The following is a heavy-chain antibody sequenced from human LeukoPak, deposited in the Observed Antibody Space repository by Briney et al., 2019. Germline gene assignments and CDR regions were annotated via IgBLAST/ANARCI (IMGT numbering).Heavy chain of an antibody. CDR1: GFTFGDYY. CDR2: VHSSSSYI. V-gene: IGHV3-21*01. D-gene: IGHD4-23*01. J-gene: IGHJ3*02. CDR3: ARGALGYGRNDAFDI. Sequence: GGSLRLSCEASGFTFGDYYMNWVRQAPGKGLEWVASVHSSSSYINYAESVKGRFTISRDNAQNSLSLQMVSLGGEDTAVYFCARGALGYGRNDAFDIWGQGTMVTVSS.